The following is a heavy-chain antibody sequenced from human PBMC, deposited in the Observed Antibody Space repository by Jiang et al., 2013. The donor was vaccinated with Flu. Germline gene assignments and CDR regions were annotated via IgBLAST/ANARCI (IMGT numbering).Heavy chain of an antibody. D-gene: IGHD4-23*01. CDR2: FDPEDGET. CDR1: GYTLTELS. J-gene: IGHJ2*01. V-gene: IGHV1-24*01. Sequence: KKPGASVKVSCKVSGYTLTELSMHWVRQAPGKGLEWMGGFDPEDGETIYAQKFQGRVTMTEDTSTDTAYMELSSLRSEDTAVYYCATDPSVGNWESWGYFDLWGRGTLVTVSS. CDR3: ATDPSVGNWESWGYFDL.